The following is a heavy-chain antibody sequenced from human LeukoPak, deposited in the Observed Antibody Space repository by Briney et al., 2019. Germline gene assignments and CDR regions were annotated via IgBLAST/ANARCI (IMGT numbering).Heavy chain of an antibody. CDR1: GLTFSSYA. V-gene: IGHV3-23*01. Sequence: GGSLRLSCAACGLTFSSYAMSWVRQAPGKGLEWVSAISGSGGSTYYADSVKGRFTISRDNSKNTLYLQMNSLRAEDTAVYYCAKVTDSGPYSGFDYWGQGTLVTVSS. CDR3: AKVTDSGPYSGFDY. D-gene: IGHD6-19*01. CDR2: ISGSGGST. J-gene: IGHJ4*02.